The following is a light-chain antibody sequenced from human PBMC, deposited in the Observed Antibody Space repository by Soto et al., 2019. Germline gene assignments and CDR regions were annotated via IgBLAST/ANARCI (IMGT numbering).Light chain of an antibody. CDR1: QSIRTW. Sequence: DIQMTQSPSTLSASVGDRVTITCRASQSIRTWLAWYKQKPGKAPKLLIYDASSLKSGVPSRFSGGGSGTEFTLTISSLQPDDFTTYYCQQYNTNPWTFGQDTKVEIK. CDR3: QQYNTNPWT. CDR2: DAS. J-gene: IGKJ1*01. V-gene: IGKV1-5*01.